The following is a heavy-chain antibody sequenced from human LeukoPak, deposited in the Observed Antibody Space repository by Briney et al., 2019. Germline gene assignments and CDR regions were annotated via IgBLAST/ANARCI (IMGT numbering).Heavy chain of an antibody. J-gene: IGHJ4*02. CDR1: GYTFTSYD. CDR3: ASVLYCGADCYSGRYFFDY. CDR2: INPSGDST. V-gene: IGHV1-46*01. D-gene: IGHD2-21*02. Sequence: ASEKVSCKASGYTFTSYDMHWVRQAPGQGLEWMGIINPSGDSTSYAQKFRGRVTMTRDTSTSTVYMELSSLRSEDTAVYYCASVLYCGADCYSGRYFFDYWGQGTLVTVSS.